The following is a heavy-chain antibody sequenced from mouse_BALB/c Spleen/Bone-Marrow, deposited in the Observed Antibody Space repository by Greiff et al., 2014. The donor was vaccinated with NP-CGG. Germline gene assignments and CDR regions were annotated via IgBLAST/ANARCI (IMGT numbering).Heavy chain of an antibody. J-gene: IGHJ4*01. CDR3: ASSGNYEGGAMDY. CDR2: IDPANGNT. V-gene: IGHV14-3*02. CDR1: GFNIKDTY. D-gene: IGHD2-1*01. Sequence: VHVKQSGAELVKPGASVKLSCTASGFNIKDTYMHWVKQRPEKGLEWIGRIDPANGNTKYVPTFQGKATITADTSSNTAHLQLSSLTSEDTAVYYCASSGNYEGGAMDYWGQGISVTVSS.